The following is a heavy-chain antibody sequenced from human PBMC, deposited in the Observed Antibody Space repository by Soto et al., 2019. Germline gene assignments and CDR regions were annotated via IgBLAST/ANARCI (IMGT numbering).Heavy chain of an antibody. V-gene: IGHV1-2*02. J-gene: IGHJ6*02. Sequence: ASVKVSCKASGYTFTGYYIHWVRQAPGQGLEWMGWINPNSGGTNYAQKFQGRVTMTRDTSISTAYMELSRLRSDDTAVYYCARYPWIQLWSPYGMDVWGQGTTVTVSS. D-gene: IGHD5-18*01. CDR1: GYTFTGYY. CDR3: ARYPWIQLWSPYGMDV. CDR2: INPNSGGT.